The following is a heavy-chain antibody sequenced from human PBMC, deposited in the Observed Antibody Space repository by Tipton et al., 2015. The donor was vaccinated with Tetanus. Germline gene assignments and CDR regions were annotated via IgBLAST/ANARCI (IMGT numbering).Heavy chain of an antibody. CDR3: ARGPLRFFDH. CDR2: IHQTGTT. CDR1: GGSFNGYY. J-gene: IGHJ1*01. V-gene: IGHV4-34*01. Sequence: TLSLTCVVYGGSFNGYYWNWIRQSPGKGLEWIGEIHQTGTTNYNPSLKSRVSISLDMAKNQFSLRLTSVTAADTAMYCCARGPLRFFDHWGRGTLVTVSS.